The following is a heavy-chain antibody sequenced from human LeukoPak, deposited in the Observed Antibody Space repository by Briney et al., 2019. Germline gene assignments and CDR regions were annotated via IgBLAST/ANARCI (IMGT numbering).Heavy chain of an antibody. D-gene: IGHD3-10*01. J-gene: IGHJ4*02. CDR2: IYYSGST. Sequence: SETLSLTCTVSGGSISSSSSYWGWIRQPPGKGLEWIGSIYYSGSTYYNPSLKSRVTISVDTSKNQFSLKLSSVTAADTAVYYCARPISMVRGAISNYFDYWGQGTLVTVSS. V-gene: IGHV4-39*01. CDR3: ARPISMVRGAISNYFDY. CDR1: GGSISSSSSY.